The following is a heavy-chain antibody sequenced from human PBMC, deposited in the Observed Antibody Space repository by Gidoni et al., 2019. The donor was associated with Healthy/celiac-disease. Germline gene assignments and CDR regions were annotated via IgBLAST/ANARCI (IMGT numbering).Heavy chain of an antibody. CDR1: GGSFSGYY. CDR2: INHSGST. Sequence: QVQLQQWGAGLLKPSETLSLTCAVYGGSFSGYYWSWIRQPPGKGLEWIGEINHSGSTNYNPSLKSRVTISVDTSKNQFSLKLSSVTAADTAVYYCARAWYYDFWSGHYYFDYWGQGTLVTVSS. CDR3: ARAWYYDFWSGHYYFDY. J-gene: IGHJ4*02. V-gene: IGHV4-34*01. D-gene: IGHD3-3*01.